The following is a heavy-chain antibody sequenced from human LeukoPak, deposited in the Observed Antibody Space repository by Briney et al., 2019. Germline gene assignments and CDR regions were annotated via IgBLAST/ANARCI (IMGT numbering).Heavy chain of an antibody. D-gene: IGHD6-19*01. J-gene: IGHJ4*02. V-gene: IGHV4-34*01. CDR3: ARESSVGDSSGWIDY. Sequence: SETLSLTCAVYGGSFSGYYWSWIRQPPGKGLEWIGEINHSGSTNYNPSLKSRVTISVDTSKNQFSLKLSSVTAADTAVYYCARESSVGDSSGWIDYWGQGTLVTVSS. CDR2: INHSGST. CDR1: GGSFSGYY.